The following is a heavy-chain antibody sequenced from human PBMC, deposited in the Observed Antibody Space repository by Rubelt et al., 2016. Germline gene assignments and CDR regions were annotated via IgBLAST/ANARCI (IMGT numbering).Heavy chain of an antibody. CDR1: GYSISSGYY. CDR2: IYHSGST. Sequence: QVQLQESGPGLVKPSETLSLTCTVSGYSISSGYYWGWIRQPPGKGLEWIGSIYHSGSTYYNPSLKSRVTLSVDTSRNQFALKLSSVTAADTAVYYCASGGFSSGWYEWGYWGQGTLVTVSS. D-gene: IGHD6-19*01. CDR3: ASGGFSSGWYEWGY. J-gene: IGHJ4*02. V-gene: IGHV4-38-2*02.